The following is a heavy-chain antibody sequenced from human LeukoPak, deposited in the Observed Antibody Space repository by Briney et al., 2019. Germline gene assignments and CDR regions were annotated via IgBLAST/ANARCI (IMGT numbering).Heavy chain of an antibody. J-gene: IGHJ4*02. D-gene: IGHD4-23*01. CDR2: IYSGRTT. CDR3: VRHDGRSGGTMGALDS. CDR1: AGSISSSSHH. V-gene: IGHV4-39*01. Sequence: PSETLSLTCTVSAGSISSSSHHWGWLRQSPGKGLEWIGSIYSGRTTYYNPSLSSRVTIFVVTSKNQFSLQLNSVTAADTAVYYCVRHDGRSGGTMGALDSWGQGSLVTVSS.